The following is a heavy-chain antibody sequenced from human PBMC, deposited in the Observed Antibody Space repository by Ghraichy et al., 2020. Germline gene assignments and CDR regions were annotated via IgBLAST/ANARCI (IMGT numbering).Heavy chain of an antibody. Sequence: SVKVSCKASGGTFSSYAISWVRQAPGQGLEWMGGIIPIFGTANYAQKFQGRVTITADESTSTAYMELSSLRSEDTAVYYCASDCSSTSCLEYWGQGTLVTVSS. V-gene: IGHV1-69*13. CDR3: ASDCSSTSCLEY. CDR2: IIPIFGTA. CDR1: GGTFSSYA. D-gene: IGHD2-2*01. J-gene: IGHJ4*02.